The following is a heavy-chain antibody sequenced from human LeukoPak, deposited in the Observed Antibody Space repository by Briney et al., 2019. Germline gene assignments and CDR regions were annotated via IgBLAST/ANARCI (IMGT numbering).Heavy chain of an antibody. CDR1: GFTFSSHS. CDR3: AKDQRPDCTDECYCAIDA. CDR2: IGSGGSPT. V-gene: IGHV3-48*01. J-gene: IGHJ3*01. Sequence: PGGSLRLSCEACGFTFSSHSMIWVRQAPGKRLEWVSYIGSGGSPTHYAASVKGRFTISRDNVKNSLYLQMHSLTVEDTAVYYCAKDQRPDCTDECYCAIDAWGQGTLVTVSS. D-gene: IGHD2-21*01.